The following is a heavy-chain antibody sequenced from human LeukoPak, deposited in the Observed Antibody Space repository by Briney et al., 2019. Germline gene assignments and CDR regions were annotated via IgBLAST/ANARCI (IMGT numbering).Heavy chain of an antibody. Sequence: SVKVSCKASGFTFTSSAVQWVRQARGQRLEWIGWIVVGSGDTNSAQKFQERVTITRDMSTRTAYMELSSLRSEDTAVYYCGADSMPRGVFSYAFDISGQGTMSTVSS. D-gene: IGHD3-10*01. J-gene: IGHJ3*02. CDR2: IVVGSGDT. CDR3: GADSMPRGVFSYAFDI. V-gene: IGHV1-58*01. CDR1: GFTFTSSA.